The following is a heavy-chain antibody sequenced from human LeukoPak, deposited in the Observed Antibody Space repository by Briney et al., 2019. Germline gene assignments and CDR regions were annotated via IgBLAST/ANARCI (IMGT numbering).Heavy chain of an antibody. J-gene: IGHJ6*02. Sequence: PGGSLRLSCAASGFTFDDYAMHWVRQAPGKGLEWVSGISAEGSSIAFADSVKGRSTISRDNAKNTVYLQMNTLRVEDTAVYYCARAGGTTFFGMDVWGQGTTVTVSS. CDR3: ARAGGTTFFGMDV. D-gene: IGHD2/OR15-2a*01. CDR1: GFTFDDYA. V-gene: IGHV3-9*01. CDR2: ISAEGSSI.